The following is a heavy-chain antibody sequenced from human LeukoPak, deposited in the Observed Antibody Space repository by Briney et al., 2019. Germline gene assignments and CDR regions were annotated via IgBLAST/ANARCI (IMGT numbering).Heavy chain of an antibody. J-gene: IGHJ4*02. Sequence: GGSLRLSCAASGFTVSRNNLIWVRQPPGKGLEWVSVIYSGDSTYYAESVQGRFTISRDRTKNAVYLQMNSLRAEDTAVYYCASGGHGGGWSNFEYWGQGTLVTVSS. V-gene: IGHV3-53*01. CDR3: ASGGHGGGWSNFEY. CDR1: GFTVSRNN. CDR2: IYSGDST. D-gene: IGHD6-19*01.